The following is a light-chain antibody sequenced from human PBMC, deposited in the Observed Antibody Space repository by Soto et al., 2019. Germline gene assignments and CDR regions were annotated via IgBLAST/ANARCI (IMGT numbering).Light chain of an antibody. CDR1: QDIENY. CDR2: DAS. Sequence: DIQLTQSPSSLSASGLDRVTITCQASQDIENYLNWYQQKPGRAPKLLIYDASNLEAGVPSRFRGSGSGTDFTFTISRLQPEDIATYYCQQYENLPTFGQGTRLEIK. J-gene: IGKJ5*01. CDR3: QQYENLPT. V-gene: IGKV1-33*01.